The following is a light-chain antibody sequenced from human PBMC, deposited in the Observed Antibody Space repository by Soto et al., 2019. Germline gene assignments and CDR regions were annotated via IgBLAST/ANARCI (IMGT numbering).Light chain of an antibody. CDR2: GTS. J-gene: IGKJ5*01. CDR3: QQYGYPPIT. V-gene: IGKV3-20*01. Sequence: VVTQSAVTLSLSRGERATLSFRASERIYSAYLGWYQQKPGQAPRLLIYGTSSRATGIPDRFSGSGSGTDFTLTISRLEPEDFVVYYCQQYGYPPITFGQGTRLEIK. CDR1: ERIYSAY.